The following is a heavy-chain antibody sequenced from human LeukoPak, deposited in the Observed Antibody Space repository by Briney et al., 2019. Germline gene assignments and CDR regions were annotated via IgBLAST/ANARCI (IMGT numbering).Heavy chain of an antibody. CDR3: ARGTRGCSHL. J-gene: IGHJ5*02. CDR2: IYYSGST. Sequence: SETLSLTCTVSGGSISGYYWSWIRQPPGKGLEWIGYIYYSGSTNYNPSLKSRVTISVDTSKNQFSLKLSSVTAADTAVYYCARGTRGCSHLWGQGTLVTVSS. D-gene: IGHD5-18*01. CDR1: GGSISGYY. V-gene: IGHV4-59*01.